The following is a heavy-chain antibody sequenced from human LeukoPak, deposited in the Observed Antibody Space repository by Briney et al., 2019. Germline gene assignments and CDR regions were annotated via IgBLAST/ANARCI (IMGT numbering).Heavy chain of an antibody. V-gene: IGHV3-30-3*01. D-gene: IGHD1-20*01. Sequence: GGSLRLSCAASGFTFSSYAMHWVRQAPGKGLEWVVVISYDGSNKYYADSVKGRFTISRDNSKNTLYLQMNSLRVEDTAVYYCARDSPVLTYWGQGTLVTLSS. CDR1: GFTFSSYA. CDR2: ISYDGSNK. CDR3: ARDSPVLTY. J-gene: IGHJ4*02.